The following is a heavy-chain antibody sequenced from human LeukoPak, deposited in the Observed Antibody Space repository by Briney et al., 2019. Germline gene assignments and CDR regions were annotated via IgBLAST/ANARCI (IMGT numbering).Heavy chain of an antibody. V-gene: IGHV3-21*06. Sequence: PGGSLRLSGAASGFTFSSYNMNWVGKAPGKGLKWVSSTTSSSSYIYYADSVKGRFTISRDNAKNSLYLKMNSLTAEDTAVYYCARVPGYGHYFDYWGQGALVTVSS. CDR3: ARVPGYGHYFDY. J-gene: IGHJ4*02. CDR2: TTSSSSYI. CDR1: GFTFSSYN. D-gene: IGHD4-17*01.